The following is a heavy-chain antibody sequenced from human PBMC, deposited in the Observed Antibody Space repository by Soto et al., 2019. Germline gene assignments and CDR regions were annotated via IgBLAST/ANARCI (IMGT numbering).Heavy chain of an antibody. V-gene: IGHV1-69*02. J-gene: IGHJ4*02. CDR2: IIPILGIA. CDR1: GGTFSSYT. D-gene: IGHD5-12*01. Sequence: QVQLVQSGAEVKKPGSSVKVSCKASGGTFSSYTISWVRQAPGQGLEWMGRIIPILGIANYAQKFQGRVTITADKSTSTAYMELSRLRSEDTAAYYCARVGTGDTYCGYECFDYWGQGTLVTVSS. CDR3: ARVGTGDTYCGYECFDY.